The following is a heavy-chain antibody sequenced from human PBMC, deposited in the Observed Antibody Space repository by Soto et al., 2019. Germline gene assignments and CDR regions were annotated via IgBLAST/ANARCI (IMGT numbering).Heavy chain of an antibody. J-gene: IGHJ3*01. CDR2: IYWDDDR. CDR1: AFSLTTNGVG. Sequence: QITLKESGPTVVKPTQTLTLTCNFSAFSLTTNGVGVGWIRQPPGKALEWLALIYWDDDRRYSPSLRSRLTISTDISKSHVVLTLTDMGPVDAATYFCVHHVTGGCFDVWGQGTRVTVSS. D-gene: IGHD3-10*02. CDR3: VHHVTGGCFDV. V-gene: IGHV2-5*02.